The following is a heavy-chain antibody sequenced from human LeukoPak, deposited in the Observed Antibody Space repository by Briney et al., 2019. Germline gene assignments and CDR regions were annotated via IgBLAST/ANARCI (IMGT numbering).Heavy chain of an antibody. CDR2: IKQDGSEK. CDR1: AFSLNAYN. CDR3: ARDWGRYCSSTSCRYNWFDP. D-gene: IGHD2-2*01. Sequence: GGSLRLSCAASAFSLNAYNMNWVRQAPGKGLEWVANIKQDGSEKYYVDSVKGRFTISRDNAKNSLYLQMNGLRAEDTAVYYCARDWGRYCSSTSCRYNWFDPWGQGTLVTVSS. V-gene: IGHV3-7*01. J-gene: IGHJ5*02.